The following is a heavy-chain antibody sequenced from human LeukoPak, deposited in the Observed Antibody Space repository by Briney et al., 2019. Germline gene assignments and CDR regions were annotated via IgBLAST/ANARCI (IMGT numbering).Heavy chain of an antibody. J-gene: IGHJ4*02. CDR3: ARDDFWSGSDY. D-gene: IGHD3-3*01. CDR2: INHSGST. Sequence: TSETLSLTCTVSGGSISTSGYYWGWIRQPPGKGLEWIGEINHSGSTNYNPSLKSRVTISVDTSKNQFSLKLSSVTAADTAVYYCARDDFWSGSDYWGQGTLVTVSS. CDR1: GGSISTSGYY. V-gene: IGHV4-39*07.